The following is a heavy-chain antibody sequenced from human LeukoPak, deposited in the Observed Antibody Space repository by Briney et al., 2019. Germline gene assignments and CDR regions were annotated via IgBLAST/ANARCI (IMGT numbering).Heavy chain of an antibody. J-gene: IGHJ3*02. Sequence: SVKVSCKASGCTFSSYAISWVRQAPGQGLEWMGGIIPICGTANYEQKFQGRVTIIADQSTSTAYMEMSSLRSEDTAVYYCAREGGEAAAGTKAFDIWGQGTMVTVSS. CDR2: IIPICGTA. CDR3: AREGGEAAAGTKAFDI. CDR1: GCTFSSYA. D-gene: IGHD6-13*01. V-gene: IGHV1-69*13.